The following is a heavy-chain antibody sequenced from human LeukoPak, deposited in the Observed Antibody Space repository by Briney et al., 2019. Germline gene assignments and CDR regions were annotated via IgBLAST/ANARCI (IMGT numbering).Heavy chain of an antibody. CDR3: AKDIATMIAGGAFDI. Sequence: GGSLRLSCAASGFIFDDYAMHWVRQAPGKGLERVTGISWNSGSIGYADSVKGRFTISRDNAKNSLYLQMNSLRAEDTALYYCAKDIATMIAGGAFDIWGQGTMVTVSS. D-gene: IGHD3-22*01. J-gene: IGHJ3*02. CDR1: GFIFDDYA. V-gene: IGHV3-9*01. CDR2: ISWNSGSI.